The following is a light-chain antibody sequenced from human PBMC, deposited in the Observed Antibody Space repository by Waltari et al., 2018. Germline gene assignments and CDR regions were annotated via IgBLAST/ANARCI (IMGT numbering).Light chain of an antibody. V-gene: IGLV1-40*01. CDR3: QSYDITLSAWV. Sequence: QSVLTQPPSVSGAPGQRVTISCTGTSSNIGPRYGLHGYQQLPGTAPKLLIYANHHRPSGVPDRFSGSKSGTSASLAITGLQPEDEADYYCQSYDITLSAWVFGGGTRLTVL. CDR2: ANH. J-gene: IGLJ3*02. CDR1: SSNIGPRYG.